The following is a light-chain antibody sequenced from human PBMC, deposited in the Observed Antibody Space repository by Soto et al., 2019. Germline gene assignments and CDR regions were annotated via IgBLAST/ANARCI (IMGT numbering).Light chain of an antibody. Sequence: EVVMTQSPATLSVSPGERATLSCRASQSVSSDLAWYQQKPGQAPRLVIYGASATATGMPARFRGSGSGSEITLTITSLQSEDFAVYYCEQYNNWPITFGQGTRLEIK. CDR2: GAS. CDR1: QSVSSD. J-gene: IGKJ5*01. CDR3: EQYNNWPIT. V-gene: IGKV3-15*01.